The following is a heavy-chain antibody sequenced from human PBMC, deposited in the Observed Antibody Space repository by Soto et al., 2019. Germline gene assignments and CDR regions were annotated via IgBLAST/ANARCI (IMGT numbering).Heavy chain of an antibody. J-gene: IGHJ4*02. V-gene: IGHV1-46*01. CDR3: ARTAARQGYFDY. CDR1: GYTFTSYY. D-gene: IGHD6-6*01. Sequence: ASVKVSCKASGYTFTSYYMHWVRQAPGQGLEWMGIINPSGGSTSYAQKFQGRITMTRDTSTSTVYMELSSLRSEDTAVYYCARTAARQGYFDYWGQGTLVTVSS. CDR2: INPSGGST.